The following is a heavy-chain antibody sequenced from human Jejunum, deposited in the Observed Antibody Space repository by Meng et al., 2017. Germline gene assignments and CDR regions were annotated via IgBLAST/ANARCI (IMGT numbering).Heavy chain of an antibody. V-gene: IGHV3-74*01. CDR3: AKDVGNDWGYNWFDR. J-gene: IGHJ5*02. Sequence: GSRKISGAASGFTFAGHWMHWVRQAPGKGLVWVSRIKTDGSSTNYADSVKGRFTISRDNAKNTLYLQMESLRDEDTAVYYCAKDVGNDWGYNWFDRWGQGTLVTVSS. D-gene: IGHD7-27*01. CDR2: IKTDGSST. CDR1: GFTFAGHW.